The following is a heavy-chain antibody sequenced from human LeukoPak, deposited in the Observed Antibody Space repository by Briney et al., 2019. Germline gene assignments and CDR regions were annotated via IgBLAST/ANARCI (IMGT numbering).Heavy chain of an antibody. CDR1: GFTVSSNS. J-gene: IGHJ4*02. CDR3: GYTNNFYH. Sequence: GGSLRLSCAASGFTVSSNSMGWVRQAPGKGLVWVSVIYTGGTTYYADSVKGRFTISRDNSKNTLYLQMNSLRAEDTAVYYCGYTNNFYHWGQGTLVVVSS. CDR2: IYTGGTT. D-gene: IGHD3-16*02. V-gene: IGHV3-66*01.